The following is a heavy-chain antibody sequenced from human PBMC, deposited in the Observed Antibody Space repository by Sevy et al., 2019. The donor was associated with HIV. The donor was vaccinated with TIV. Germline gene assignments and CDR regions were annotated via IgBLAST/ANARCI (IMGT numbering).Heavy chain of an antibody. CDR3: ARPRANYVDNYFFYAMDV. CDR1: GFTFSDYS. Sequence: GGSLRLSCAASGFTFSDYSMHWVRQAPGKGLEWVATISYDGSNKHYADSVKGRFTLSRDNFKNTLYLQMNSLTTEDTAVYYCARPRANYVDNYFFYAMDVWGQGTTVTVSS. V-gene: IGHV3-30-3*01. D-gene: IGHD4-17*01. CDR2: ISYDGSNK. J-gene: IGHJ6*02.